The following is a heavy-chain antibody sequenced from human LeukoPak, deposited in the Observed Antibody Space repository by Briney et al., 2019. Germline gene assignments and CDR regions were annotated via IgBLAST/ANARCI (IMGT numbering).Heavy chain of an antibody. V-gene: IGHV3-53*05. Sequence: GGSLRLSCAASGFTVSSNYMTWVRQAPGKGLEWVSVIYSGGDTYYADSVKGRFTIFRDNSKNTLYLQMNSLRAEDTDVYYCARAVGAWYSSSYDYWGQGTLLTVSS. CDR3: ARAVGAWYSSSYDY. CDR1: GFTVSSNY. CDR2: IYSGGDT. J-gene: IGHJ4*02. D-gene: IGHD6-13*01.